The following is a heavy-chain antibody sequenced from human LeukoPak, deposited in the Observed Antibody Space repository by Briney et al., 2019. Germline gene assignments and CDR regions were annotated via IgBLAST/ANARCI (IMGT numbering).Heavy chain of an antibody. J-gene: IGHJ4*02. Sequence: PGGSLRLSCAASGFTLSSYSMSWVRQAPGKGLEWVSAISSGGGVTFYADSVKGRFTVSRDQSKNTLSLQMTSLRVEDTAVYYCAKDPRIQGYDYGTVLDDWGQGTLVTVSS. CDR3: AKDPRIQGYDYGTVLDD. CDR1: GFTLSSYS. CDR2: ISSGGGVT. D-gene: IGHD5-18*01. V-gene: IGHV3-23*01.